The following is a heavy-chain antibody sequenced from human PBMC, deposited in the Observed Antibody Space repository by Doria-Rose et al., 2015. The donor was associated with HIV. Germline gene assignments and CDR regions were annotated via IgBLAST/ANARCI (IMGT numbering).Heavy chain of an antibody. CDR3: ARVLAYCGGDCYARHNGASDI. CDR2: LHAQTGNK. D-gene: IGHD2-21*02. Sequence: QGRLVRSWAAAPTPGASAAGSSNASGHTYTPPDLTLVSPAPWQGLAWGGGLHAQTGNKGYAQKFQGRVTMTRNTSISTAYMELSSLRSDDTALYYCARVLAYCGGDCYARHNGASDIWGQGTLVTVSS. V-gene: IGHV1-8*02. CDR1: GHTYTPPD. J-gene: IGHJ3*02.